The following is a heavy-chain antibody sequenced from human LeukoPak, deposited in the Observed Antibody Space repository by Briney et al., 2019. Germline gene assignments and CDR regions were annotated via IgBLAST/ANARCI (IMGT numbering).Heavy chain of an antibody. CDR2: IKSKTDRGTT. D-gene: IGHD3-10*01. CDR3: TTHKNVWFGPNYYYYYGMDV. CDR1: GFTFSNAC. J-gene: IGHJ6*04. V-gene: IGHV3-15*01. Sequence: GRSLRLSCAASGFTFSNACMSWVRQAPGKGLEWVGRIKSKTDRGTTDYAAPVKGRFTISRDDSKNTLYLQMNRLKTEDTAVYYCTTHKNVWFGPNYYYYYGMDVWGKGTTVTVSS.